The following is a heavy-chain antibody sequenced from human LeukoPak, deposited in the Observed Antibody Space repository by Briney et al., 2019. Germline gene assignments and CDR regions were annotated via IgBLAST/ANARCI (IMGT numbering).Heavy chain of an antibody. J-gene: IGHJ4*02. Sequence: SETLSLTCAVSGGSISSTNWWSWVRQPPGKGLEWIGEISHSGSTNYNPSLKSRVTISVDTSKNQFSLKLSSVTAADTAVYYCARGPRLHVHWGQGTLVTVSS. CDR2: ISHSGST. V-gene: IGHV4-4*02. CDR3: ARGPRLHVH. CDR1: GGSISSTNW. D-gene: IGHD3-16*01.